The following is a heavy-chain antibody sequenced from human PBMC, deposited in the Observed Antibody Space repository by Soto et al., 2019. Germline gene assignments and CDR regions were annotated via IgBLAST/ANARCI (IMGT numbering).Heavy chain of an antibody. V-gene: IGHV3-7*03. J-gene: IGHJ4*02. CDR1: GFTFTDYW. CDR2: LNQDGSEK. CDR3: ARDKFSGTYYVKGVTYPFDY. Sequence: PGGSLRLSCAASGFTFTDYWMSWVRQAPGKGLEWVANLNQDGSEKNCVDSVKGRFTISRDNAKNSVYLQLNSLRAEDTAVYYCARDKFSGTYYVKGVTYPFDYWGQGALVTVSS. D-gene: IGHD1-26*01.